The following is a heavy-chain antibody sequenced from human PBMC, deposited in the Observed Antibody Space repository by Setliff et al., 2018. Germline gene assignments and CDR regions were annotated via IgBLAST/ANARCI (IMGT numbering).Heavy chain of an antibody. V-gene: IGHV3-23*01. J-gene: IGHJ6*02. CDR1: GFTFSSYA. D-gene: IGHD5-18*01. CDR2: ISGSGGST. Sequence: PGGSLRLSCAASGFTFSSYAMSWVRQAPGKGLEWVSAISGSGGSTYYADSVKGRFTISRDNSKNTLYLQMNSLRAEDTAVYYCASHLWIQLWLYYYGMGVWGQGTTVTVSS. CDR3: ASHLWIQLWLYYYGMGV.